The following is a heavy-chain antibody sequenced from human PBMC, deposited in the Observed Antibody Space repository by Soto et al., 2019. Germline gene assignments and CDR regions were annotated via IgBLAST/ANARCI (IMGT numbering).Heavy chain of an antibody. CDR1: GFTVSSNY. D-gene: IGHD3-22*01. Sequence: GGSLRLSCAASGFTVSSNYMSWVRQAPGKGLEWVANIKQDGSEKYYVDSVKGRFTISRDNAKNSLYLQMNSLRAEDTAVYYCAIFYYDCSGYLPAPYYYYYGMDFWGQGT. V-gene: IGHV3-7*01. CDR3: AIFYYDCSGYLPAPYYYYYGMDF. J-gene: IGHJ6*02. CDR2: IKQDGSEK.